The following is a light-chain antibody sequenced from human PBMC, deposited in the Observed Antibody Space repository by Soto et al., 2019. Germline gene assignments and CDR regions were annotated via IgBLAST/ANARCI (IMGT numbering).Light chain of an antibody. CDR2: GAS. CDR1: QSVSSSY. J-gene: IGKJ2*01. V-gene: IGKV3-20*01. CDR3: QQYGSSPYT. Sequence: EIGWTQSPGTLSLSPGERATLSCRASQSVSSSYLAWYPQKPGQAPRLLIYGASSRATGIPDRFSGSGSGTDFTLTISRLETEDFAVYYCQQYGSSPYTFGHGNRLEIK.